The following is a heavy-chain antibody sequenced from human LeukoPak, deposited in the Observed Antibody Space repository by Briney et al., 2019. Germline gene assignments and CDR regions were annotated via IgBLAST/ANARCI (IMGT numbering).Heavy chain of an antibody. CDR1: GFSFSSYA. J-gene: IGHJ6*02. Sequence: GGSLRLSCSASGFSFSSYAMHWVRQAPGKGLEYVSGITSRGTDASYANSVKGRFTISRDNSKNTLYLQMGSLRVEDMAVYYCARGRGTTVTASMDVWGQGTTVTVSS. V-gene: IGHV3-64*01. CDR2: ITSRGTDA. CDR3: ARGRGTTVTASMDV. D-gene: IGHD4-17*01.